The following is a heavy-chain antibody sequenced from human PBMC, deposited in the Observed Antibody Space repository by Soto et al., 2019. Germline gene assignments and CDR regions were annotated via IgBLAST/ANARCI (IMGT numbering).Heavy chain of an antibody. CDR3: ARDLGIGAAGRGYWYYYGMDV. CDR2: IKQDESEE. CDR1: GFTFSSYW. Sequence: EAQLVESGGGLVQPGGSLRLSCAASGFTFSSYWMSWVRQAPGKGLEWVANIKQDESEEYYVDSVNGRFTISRDNAKKSLYLQMNSLRAEDTAVYYCARDLGIGAAGRGYWYYYGMDVWGQGTTVTVYS. D-gene: IGHD6-13*01. V-gene: IGHV3-7*03. J-gene: IGHJ6*02.